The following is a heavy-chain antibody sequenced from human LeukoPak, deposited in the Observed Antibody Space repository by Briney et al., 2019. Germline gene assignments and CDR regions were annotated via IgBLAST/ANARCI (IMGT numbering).Heavy chain of an antibody. CDR3: AREEFGGGGMDV. Sequence: GGSLRLSCAASGFTFNTFNMNWVRQAPGKGLEWVSIIYSGGYTHHADSVKGRFTISRDNSKSTVYLQMNSLRAEDTAVYYCAREEFGGGGMDVWGQGTTVTVSS. J-gene: IGHJ6*02. CDR1: GFTFNTFN. D-gene: IGHD2-15*01. CDR2: IYSGGYT. V-gene: IGHV3-66*01.